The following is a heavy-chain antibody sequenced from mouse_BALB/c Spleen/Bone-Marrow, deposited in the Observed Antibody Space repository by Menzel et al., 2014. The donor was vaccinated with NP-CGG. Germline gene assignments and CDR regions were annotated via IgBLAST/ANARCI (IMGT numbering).Heavy chain of an antibody. J-gene: IGHJ3*01. V-gene: IGHV5-6-3*01. CDR3: ARGYDYSPWFAY. CDR1: GFTFSSYG. CDR2: VNIYGDRT. D-gene: IGHD2-4*01. Sequence: EVQVVESGGGLVQPGGSLKLSCAASGFTFSSYGMSRVRQTPDKRLEMIATVNIYGDRTHHPDSVKGRFTISRDNAINTLSLQMNSLKSEDTAMYYCARGYDYSPWFAYWGQGTLVTVSA.